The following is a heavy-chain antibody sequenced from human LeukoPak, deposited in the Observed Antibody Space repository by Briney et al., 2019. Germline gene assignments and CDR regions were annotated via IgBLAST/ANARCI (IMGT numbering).Heavy chain of an antibody. D-gene: IGHD3/OR15-3a*01. CDR1: GYSFTSYW. CDR3: ARHPVGPPYGMDV. J-gene: IGHJ6*02. V-gene: IGHV5-51*01. CDR2: IYPGDSVT. Sequence: GESLKISCKGSGYSFTSYWIGWVRQMPGKGLEWMGIIYPGDSVTRYSPSFQGQVTVSADKSISTAYLQWSSLKASDTAMYYCARHPVGPPYGMDVWGQGTTVTVSS.